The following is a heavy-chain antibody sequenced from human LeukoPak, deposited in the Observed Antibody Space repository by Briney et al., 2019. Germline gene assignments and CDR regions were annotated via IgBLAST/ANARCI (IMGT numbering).Heavy chain of an antibody. J-gene: IGHJ4*02. CDR1: GYTFTSYG. Sequence: SVKVSCKASGYTFTSYGISWVRQAPGQGLEWMGRIIPIFGTANYAQKFQGRVTITTDESTSTAYMELSSLRSEDTAVYYCASSSPYGDYGKDDYWGQGTLVTVSS. CDR2: IIPIFGTA. CDR3: ASSSPYGDYGKDDY. V-gene: IGHV1-69*05. D-gene: IGHD4-17*01.